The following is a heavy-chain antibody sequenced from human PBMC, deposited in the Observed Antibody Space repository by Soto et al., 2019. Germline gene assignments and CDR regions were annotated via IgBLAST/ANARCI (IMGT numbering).Heavy chain of an antibody. Sequence: GASVKVSCKASGYTFTSYAMHWVRQAPGQRLEWMGWINAGNGNTKYSQKFQGRVTITRDTSASTAYMELSSLRSEDTAVYYCARDLRVVAATLCAFDIWGQGTMVTVSS. CDR2: INAGNGNT. D-gene: IGHD2-15*01. CDR1: GYTFTSYA. CDR3: ARDLRVVAATLCAFDI. J-gene: IGHJ3*02. V-gene: IGHV1-3*01.